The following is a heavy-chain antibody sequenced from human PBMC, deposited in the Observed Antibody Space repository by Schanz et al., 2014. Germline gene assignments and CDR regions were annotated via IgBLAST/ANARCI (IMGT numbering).Heavy chain of an antibody. D-gene: IGHD2-2*01. CDR3: ARGEWSTSQFDY. CDR2: IHHSGST. CDR1: GGSFSGYY. V-gene: IGHV4-34*01. Sequence: QVQLQQWGVGLLKPSETLSLTCAVYGGSFSGYYWTWIRQPPGKGLEWIGEIHHSGSTTYNPSLKSRVTISMDTSKNQFPLKLTSVTAADTAVYYCARGEWSTSQFDYWGHGPPVTVSS. J-gene: IGHJ4*01.